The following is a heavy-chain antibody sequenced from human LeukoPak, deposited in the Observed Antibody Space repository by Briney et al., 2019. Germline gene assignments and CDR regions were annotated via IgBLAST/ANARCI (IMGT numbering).Heavy chain of an antibody. CDR1: GFTFSSYW. CDR2: INQVGSEK. J-gene: IGHJ4*02. D-gene: IGHD2-15*01. CDR3: LGYCSGGNCYSGGY. V-gene: IGHV3-7*05. Sequence: GGSLRLSCSASGFTFSSYWMIWVRQAPGQGLEWVANINQVGSEKYYADSVKGRFTISRDNSKNTQSLQMNSLRAEDTAVYYCLGYCSGGNCYSGGYWGQGTLVTVSS.